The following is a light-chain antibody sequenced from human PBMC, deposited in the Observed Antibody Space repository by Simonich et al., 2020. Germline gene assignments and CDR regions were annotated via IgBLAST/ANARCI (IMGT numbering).Light chain of an antibody. CDR1: QSVSSY. CDR2: DAS. Sequence: EIVLTQSPATLSFSPWERATLSCRASQSVSSYLALYQQKPGQAPRLLIYDASNRATGIPARFSGSGSGTDFTLTISSLEPEDFAVYYCQQRSNWLTFGGGTKVEIK. V-gene: IGKV3-11*01. J-gene: IGKJ4*01. CDR3: QQRSNWLT.